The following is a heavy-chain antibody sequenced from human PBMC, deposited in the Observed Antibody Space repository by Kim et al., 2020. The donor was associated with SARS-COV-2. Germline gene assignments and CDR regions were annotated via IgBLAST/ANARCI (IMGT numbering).Heavy chain of an antibody. CDR2: ISGSGGST. V-gene: IGHV3-23*01. D-gene: IGHD3-3*01. CDR1: GFTFSSYA. CDR3: AKDPYYDFWSGYYFDY. J-gene: IGHJ4*02. Sequence: GGSLRLSCAASGFTFSSYAMSWVRQAPGKGLEWVSAISGSGGSTYYADSVKGRFTISRDNSKNTLYLQMNSLRAEDTAVYYCAKDPYYDFWSGYYFDYWGQGTLVTGSS.